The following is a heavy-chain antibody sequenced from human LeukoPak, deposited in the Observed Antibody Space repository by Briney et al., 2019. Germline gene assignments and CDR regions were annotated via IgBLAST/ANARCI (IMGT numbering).Heavy chain of an antibody. CDR3: ATEPIFGVVGFDY. CDR2: IYYSGST. Sequence: PSETLSLTCTVSGGSISSYYWSWIRQPPGKGLEWIGYIYYSGSTNYNPSLKSRVTISVDTSKNQFSLKLSSVTAADTAVYYCATEPIFGVVGFDYWGQGTLVTVSS. V-gene: IGHV4-59*01. J-gene: IGHJ4*02. D-gene: IGHD3-3*01. CDR1: GGSISSYY.